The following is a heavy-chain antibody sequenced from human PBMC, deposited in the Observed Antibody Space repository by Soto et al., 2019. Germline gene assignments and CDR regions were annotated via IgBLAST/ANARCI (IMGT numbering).Heavy chain of an antibody. V-gene: IGHV3-53*01. J-gene: IGHJ4*02. CDR2: TYTGGYT. CDR3: AREVSGTSFDY. Sequence: GGSLRLSCAASGFIVSDNYINWVRQAPGKGLEWVSVTYTGGYTYYADSVKGRFAISRDNSKNTLYLQMNSLRAEDTAVYYCAREVSGTSFDYWGQGTLVTVSS. CDR1: GFIVSDNY. D-gene: IGHD1-7*01.